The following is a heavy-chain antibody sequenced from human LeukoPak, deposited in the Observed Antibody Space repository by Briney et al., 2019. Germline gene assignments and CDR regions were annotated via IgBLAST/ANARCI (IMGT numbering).Heavy chain of an antibody. J-gene: IGHJ6*03. CDR3: ARTTEAHSWQTRYYSYYMDV. V-gene: IGHV4-34*01. CDR1: GGSFNPYY. CDR2: INHSGST. D-gene: IGHD6-13*01. Sequence: PSETLSLTCTVYGGSFNPYYWSWIRQPPGKGLEWIGEINHSGSTTYNPSPKSRVTISVDTSKNQFSLKLSSVTAADTAVYYCARTTEAHSWQTRYYSYYMDVWGKGTTVTVSS.